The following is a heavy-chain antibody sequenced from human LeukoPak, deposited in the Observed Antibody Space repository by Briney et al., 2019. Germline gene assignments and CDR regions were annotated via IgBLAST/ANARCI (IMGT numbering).Heavy chain of an antibody. D-gene: IGHD3-22*01. J-gene: IGHJ4*02. Sequence: PSETLSLTCTVSGGSISSYYWRWIRQPAGKGLEWIGLIYTNGSTNYNPSLKSRVTMSVDTSKNQFSLKLSSVTAADTAVYYCATVGYYYDSSGYPPFDYWGQGTLVTVSS. CDR1: GGSISSYY. V-gene: IGHV4-4*07. CDR3: ATVGYYYDSSGYPPFDY. CDR2: IYTNGST.